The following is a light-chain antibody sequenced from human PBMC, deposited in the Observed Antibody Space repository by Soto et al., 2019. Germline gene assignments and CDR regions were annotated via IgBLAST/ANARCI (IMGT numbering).Light chain of an antibody. J-gene: IGKJ1*01. V-gene: IGKV1-5*03. CDR3: QQYKAIPA. Sequence: DIQMTQSPSTLSASVGDRVTITCRASQSISSWLAWYQQKPGKAPKLLIYKASSLESGVPSRFSGSGSGKEFTLTISRLHPDDFATYYCQQYKAIPAFGQGTKVEIK. CDR2: KAS. CDR1: QSISSW.